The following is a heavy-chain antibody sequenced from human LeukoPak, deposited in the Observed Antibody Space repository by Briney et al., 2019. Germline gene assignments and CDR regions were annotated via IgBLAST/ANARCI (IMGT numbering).Heavy chain of an antibody. CDR3: AKDESRYYYDSSLTDY. D-gene: IGHD3-22*01. V-gene: IGHV3-30*02. Sequence: GGSLRLSCAASGFTFSSYGMHWVRQAPGKGLEWVAFIRYDGSNKYYADSVKGRFTISRDNSKNTLYLQMNSLRAEDTAVYYCAKDESRYYYDSSLTDYWGQGTLVTVSS. J-gene: IGHJ4*02. CDR1: GFTFSSYG. CDR2: IRYDGSNK.